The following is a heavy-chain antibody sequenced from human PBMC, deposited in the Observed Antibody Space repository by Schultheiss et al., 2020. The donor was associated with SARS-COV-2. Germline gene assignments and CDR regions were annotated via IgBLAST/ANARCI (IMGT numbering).Heavy chain of an antibody. J-gene: IGHJ4*02. Sequence: GGSLRLSCAASGFTFSSYAMSWVRQAPGKGLEWVSVISSVNSTYYTNSVKGRFTISRDDSKNTLFLQMNSLRAEDTAVYYCAKGGWLEYWGQGTLVTVSS. CDR2: ISSVNST. CDR3: AKGGWLEY. CDR1: GFTFSSYA. V-gene: IGHV3-23*01. D-gene: IGHD3-9*01.